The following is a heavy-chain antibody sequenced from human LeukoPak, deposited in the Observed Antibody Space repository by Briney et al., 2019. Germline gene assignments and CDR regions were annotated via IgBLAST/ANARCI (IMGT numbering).Heavy chain of an antibody. J-gene: IGHJ4*02. Sequence: SVKVSCKASGGTFSSYAISWVRQAPGQGLEWMGRIIPILGIANYAQKFQGRVTITADKSTSTAYMELSSLRSEDTAVYYCAKASWVSSTDAVRWGQGTLVTVSS. CDR2: IIPILGIA. CDR1: GGTFSSYA. CDR3: AKASWVSSTDAVR. V-gene: IGHV1-69*04. D-gene: IGHD3-16*01.